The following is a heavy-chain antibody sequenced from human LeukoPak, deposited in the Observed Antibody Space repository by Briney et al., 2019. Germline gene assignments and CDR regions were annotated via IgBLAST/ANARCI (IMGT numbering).Heavy chain of an antibody. V-gene: IGHV3-74*01. J-gene: IGHJ3*02. CDR1: GFSFSSYW. CDR2: IKTDGRTT. Sequence: PGGSLRLSCAASGFSFSSYWMHWVRQAPGKGPVWVSFIKTDGRTTRYADSVTGRFTISRDNAKNTLFLQMNSLRAEDTAVYYCVRGANDAFDIWGQGTMVTVSS. CDR3: VRGANDAFDI.